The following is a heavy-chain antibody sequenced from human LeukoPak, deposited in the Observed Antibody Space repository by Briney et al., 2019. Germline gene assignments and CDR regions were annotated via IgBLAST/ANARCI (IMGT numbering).Heavy chain of an antibody. D-gene: IGHD3-10*01. CDR3: ARDYYGSGSSPGY. CDR1: GYSFTSYW. J-gene: IGHJ4*02. V-gene: IGHV5-10-1*01. CDR2: IDPGDSYT. Sequence: GESLRISCKGSGYSFTSYWITWVRQMPGKGLEWMGRIDPGDSYTNYSPSFQGHVTISADKSISTAYLQWSSLKASDSAMYYCARDYYGSGSSPGYWGQGSLVTVSS.